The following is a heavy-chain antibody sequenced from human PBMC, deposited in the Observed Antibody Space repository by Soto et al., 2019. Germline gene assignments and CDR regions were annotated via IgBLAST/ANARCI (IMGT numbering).Heavy chain of an antibody. CDR1: GFTFSSYS. V-gene: IGHV3-21*01. D-gene: IGHD6-6*01. J-gene: IGHJ6*02. CDR2: ISSSSSYI. CDR3: ASPSWSSSWRSEGYYYYGMHV. Sequence: PEGSLGRSSAASGFTFSSYSMNWVRQAPGKGLEWVSSISSSSSYIYYADSGKGRFTISRDNAKNSLYLQMNSLRAEDTAVYYCASPSWSSSWRSEGYYYYGMHVSRQGTSETVS.